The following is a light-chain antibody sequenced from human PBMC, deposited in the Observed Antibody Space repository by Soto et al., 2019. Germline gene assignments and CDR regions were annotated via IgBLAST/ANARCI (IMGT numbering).Light chain of an antibody. V-gene: IGKV1-6*01. CDR1: QGVGNA. CDR2: GAS. Sequence: AIHMTQSPSSMSSSVGERVTISCRASQGVGNALGWYQQKPGKPPKVLIYGASNLQSGVPPRFSGSGSGTDFTLAISSLQPEDSATYYCLQDINYPWTFGQGTKVDIK. CDR3: LQDINYPWT. J-gene: IGKJ1*01.